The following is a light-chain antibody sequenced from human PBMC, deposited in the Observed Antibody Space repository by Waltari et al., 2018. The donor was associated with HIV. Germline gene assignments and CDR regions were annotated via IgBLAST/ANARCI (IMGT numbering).Light chain of an antibody. CDR1: SSNIGSNY. Sequence: QSVLTQPPSASGTPGQRVTISCSGSSSNIGSNYVYWYQQPPGTAPKLLLYRNNQRPSGVPDRFSGSKSGTSASLAISGLRSEDEAHYYCATWTDSLSGVVFGGGTKLRVL. V-gene: IGLV1-47*01. J-gene: IGLJ2*01. CDR2: RNN. CDR3: ATWTDSLSGVV.